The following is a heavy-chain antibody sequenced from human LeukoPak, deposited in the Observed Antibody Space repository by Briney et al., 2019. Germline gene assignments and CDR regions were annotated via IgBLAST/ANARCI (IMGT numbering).Heavy chain of an antibody. V-gene: IGHV3-7*01. Sequence: AGGSLRLSCAASGFTFSRYWMSWVRQAPGKGLEWVANIKQDGSEKYYVDSVKGRFTISRDNAKNSLYLQMNSLRAEDTAVYYCARGQAVLRFLEWSLSFDYWGQGTLVTVSS. CDR2: IKQDGSEK. J-gene: IGHJ4*02. D-gene: IGHD3-3*01. CDR1: GFTFSRYW. CDR3: ARGQAVLRFLEWSLSFDY.